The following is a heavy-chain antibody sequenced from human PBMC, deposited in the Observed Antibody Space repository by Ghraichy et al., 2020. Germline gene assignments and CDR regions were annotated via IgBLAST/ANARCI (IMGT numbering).Heavy chain of an antibody. V-gene: IGHV3-48*01. D-gene: IGHD4-23*01. Sequence: GGSLRLSCAGSGFTLSAFSRNWVRQAPGKGLEWISYITSSGKFISYADSVKGRFTVSRDNAKKTLYLQMNSLRGEDTAVYYCARASAVVRFYYYAAMDVCGQGTTVTVSS. J-gene: IGHJ6*02. CDR2: ITSSGKFI. CDR3: ARASAVVRFYYYAAMDV. CDR1: GFTLSAFS.